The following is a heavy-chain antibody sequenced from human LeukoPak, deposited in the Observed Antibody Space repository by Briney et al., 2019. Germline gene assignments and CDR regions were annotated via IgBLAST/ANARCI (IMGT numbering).Heavy chain of an antibody. CDR3: TTEGSYYYINYFDY. CDR1: GGSISSYY. Sequence: SETLSLTCTVSGGSISSYYWSWIRQPAGKGLEWIGRIYTSGSTNYNPSLKSRVTMSVDTSKNQFSLKLSSVTAEDTAVYYCTTEGSYYYINYFDYWGQGTLVTVSS. J-gene: IGHJ4*02. D-gene: IGHD1-26*01. V-gene: IGHV4-4*07. CDR2: IYTSGST.